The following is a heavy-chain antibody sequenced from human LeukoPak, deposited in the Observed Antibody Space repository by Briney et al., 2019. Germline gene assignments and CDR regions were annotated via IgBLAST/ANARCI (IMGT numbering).Heavy chain of an antibody. CDR1: GFTFSSYA. CDR2: ISGSGGST. D-gene: IGHD3-22*01. CDR3: AKFQTNYYDSSGYYDAFDI. V-gene: IGHV3-23*01. J-gene: IGHJ3*02. Sequence: GSLRLSCAASGFTFSSYAMSWVRQAPGKGLEWVSAISGSGGSTYYADSVKGRFTISRDNSKNTLYLQMNSLRAEDTAVYYCAKFQTNYYDSSGYYDAFDIWGQGTMVTVSS.